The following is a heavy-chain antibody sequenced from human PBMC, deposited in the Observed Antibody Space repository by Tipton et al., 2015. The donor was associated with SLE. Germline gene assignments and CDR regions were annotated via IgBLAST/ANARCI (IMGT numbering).Heavy chain of an antibody. V-gene: IGHV1-69*05. CDR2: IIPIFGTA. J-gene: IGHJ3*02. CDR1: GYTFSSHA. Sequence: SGAEVKKPGASVKVSCKASGYTFSSHAISWVRQAPGQGLEWMGRIIPIFGTANYVQKFQGRVTISTDESTSTAYMELSSLRSEDTAVYYCATTLGFWSGYYYAFDIWGQGTMVTVSS. D-gene: IGHD3-3*01. CDR3: ATTLGFWSGYYYAFDI.